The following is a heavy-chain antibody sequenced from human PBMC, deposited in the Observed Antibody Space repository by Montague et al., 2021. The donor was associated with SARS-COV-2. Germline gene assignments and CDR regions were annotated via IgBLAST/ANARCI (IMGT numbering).Heavy chain of an antibody. D-gene: IGHD6-19*01. CDR1: GGSVSSGGYY. Sequence: SETLSLTCTVSGGSVSSGGYYWGWIRQPPGKGLEWIGCIYYSGSTYYNPSLKSRVTISLDTSKNQFSLKLTSVTAADTAVYYCARVSLAAVATIIDYWGQGTLVTVSS. J-gene: IGHJ4*02. CDR3: ARVSLAAVATIIDY. CDR2: IYYSGST. V-gene: IGHV4-61*08.